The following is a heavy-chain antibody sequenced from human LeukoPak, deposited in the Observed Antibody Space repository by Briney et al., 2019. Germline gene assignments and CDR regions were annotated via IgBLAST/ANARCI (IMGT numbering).Heavy chain of an antibody. Sequence: ASVKVSCKASGYTFTGYYMHWVRQAPGQGLEWMGWINPNSGGTNYAQKFQGRVTMTRDTSISTAYMELSRLRSDDTAVYYCARHDYGDYYFDYWGQGTLVTVSA. CDR2: INPNSGGT. CDR1: GYTFTGYY. D-gene: IGHD4-17*01. CDR3: ARHDYGDYYFDY. J-gene: IGHJ4*02. V-gene: IGHV1-2*02.